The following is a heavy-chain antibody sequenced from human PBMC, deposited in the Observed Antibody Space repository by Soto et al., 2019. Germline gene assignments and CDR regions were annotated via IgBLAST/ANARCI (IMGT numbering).Heavy chain of an antibody. Sequence: PSETLSLTCAVSGGSISSGGYSWSWIRQPPGKGLEWIGYIYSSGSPYYNPSLKSRVTISVDTSKNQFSLKLSSVTAADTAVYYCARDRDSSGTDYWGQGTLVTVSS. CDR3: ARDRDSSGTDY. V-gene: IGHV4-30-2*05. J-gene: IGHJ4*02. CDR2: IYSSGSP. D-gene: IGHD3-22*01. CDR1: GGSISSGGYS.